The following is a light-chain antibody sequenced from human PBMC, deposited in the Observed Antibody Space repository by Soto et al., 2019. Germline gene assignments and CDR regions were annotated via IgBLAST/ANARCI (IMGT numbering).Light chain of an antibody. J-gene: IGKJ2*01. Sequence: DIQMTQSPSTLSASVGDRVTITCRASQSISNWLAWYQQKPGKAPKLLIYKASSLESGVPSRFSGSGSGTEFTLTISNLQPDDFATYYCQQCNSYSYTFGQGTKVDIK. CDR3: QQCNSYSYT. V-gene: IGKV1-5*03. CDR1: QSISNW. CDR2: KAS.